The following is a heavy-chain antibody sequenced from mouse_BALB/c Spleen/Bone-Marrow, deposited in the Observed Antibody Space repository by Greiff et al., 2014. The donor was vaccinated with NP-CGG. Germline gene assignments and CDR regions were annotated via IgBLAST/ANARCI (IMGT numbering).Heavy chain of an antibody. CDR2: IYPGDLNT. V-gene: IGHV1S56*01. CDR1: GYTFTVYY. Sequence: VQLQQSGPELVKPGASVRISCKVSGYTFTVYYLHWVKQRPGQGLEWIGWIYPGDLNTKYNEQFKATATLTADKSSSTAYMLLSSLTSEDSAVYFCVREDYGSVSFDYWGQGTTLTVSS. D-gene: IGHD1-1*01. CDR3: VREDYGSVSFDY. J-gene: IGHJ2*01.